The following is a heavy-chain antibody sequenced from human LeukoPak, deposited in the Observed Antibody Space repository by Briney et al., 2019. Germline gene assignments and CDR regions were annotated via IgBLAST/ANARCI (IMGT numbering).Heavy chain of an antibody. CDR3: ARFHSSSWYKGVKYYFDY. D-gene: IGHD6-13*01. CDR1: GYTFTSYG. CDR2: ISAYNGNT. J-gene: IGHJ4*02. V-gene: IGHV1-18*01. Sequence: ASVKVSCKASGYTFTSYGISWVRQAPGQGLEWMGWISAYNGNTNYAQKLQGRVTMTTDTSTSTAYMELRSLRSGDTAVYYCARFHSSSWYKGVKYYFDYWGQGTLVTVSS.